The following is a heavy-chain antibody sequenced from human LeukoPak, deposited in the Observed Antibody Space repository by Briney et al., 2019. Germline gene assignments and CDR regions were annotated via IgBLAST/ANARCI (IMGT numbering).Heavy chain of an antibody. V-gene: IGHV3-21*01. D-gene: IGHD2-15*01. CDR1: GFTFSSYS. Sequence: TGGSLRLSCAASGFTFSSYSMNWVRQAPGKGLEWISSISSSGSYIYYADSVKGRFTISRDNAKNSLYLQMNSLRAEDTAVYYCARVDCSGGSCYYGYWGQGTLVTVSS. CDR3: ARVDCSGGSCYYGY. J-gene: IGHJ4*02. CDR2: ISSSGSYI.